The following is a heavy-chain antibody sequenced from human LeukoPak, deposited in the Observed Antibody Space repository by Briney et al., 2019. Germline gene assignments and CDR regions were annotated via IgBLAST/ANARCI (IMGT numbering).Heavy chain of an antibody. J-gene: IGHJ4*02. CDR3: ARGMTTVTGGDY. Sequence: SETLSLTCTVSGGSISSYYWSWIRQPPGKGLEWIGYIYYSGGTNYNPSLKSRVTISVDTSKNQFSLKLSSVTAADTAVYYCARGMTTVTGGDYWGQGTLVTVSS. CDR2: IYYSGGT. V-gene: IGHV4-59*12. CDR1: GGSISSYY. D-gene: IGHD4-17*01.